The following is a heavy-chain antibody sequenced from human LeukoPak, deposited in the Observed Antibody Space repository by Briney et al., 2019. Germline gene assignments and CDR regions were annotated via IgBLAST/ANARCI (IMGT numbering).Heavy chain of an antibody. J-gene: IGHJ4*02. D-gene: IGHD5-18*01. CDR1: GGSVSSGSYY. CDR3: ARVGHLKDSYGLRY. Sequence: SETLSLTCTVSGGSVSSGSYYWSWIRQPPGKGLEWIGYIYYSGSTNYNPSLKSRVTISVDTSKNQFSLKLSSVTAADTAVYYCARVGHLKDSYGLRYWGQGTLVTVSS. CDR2: IYYSGST. V-gene: IGHV4-61*01.